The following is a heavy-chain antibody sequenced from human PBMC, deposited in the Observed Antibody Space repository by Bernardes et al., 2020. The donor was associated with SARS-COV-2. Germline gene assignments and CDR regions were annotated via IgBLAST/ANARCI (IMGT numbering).Heavy chain of an antibody. Sequence: SETLSLTCTVSGGSISSYSWNWIRQPPGKGLEWIASMYYDGRISYNPSLKSRVTVSLDSSKSQFSLRLNSVIAADTAIYYCARGDHYDHNHFDCWGQGTLVSVSS. V-gene: IGHV4-59*01. J-gene: IGHJ4*02. CDR1: GGSISSYS. D-gene: IGHD3-3*01. CDR3: ARGDHYDHNHFDC. CDR2: MYYDGRI.